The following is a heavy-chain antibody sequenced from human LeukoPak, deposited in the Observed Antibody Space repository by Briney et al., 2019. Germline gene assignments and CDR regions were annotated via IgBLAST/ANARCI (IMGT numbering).Heavy chain of an antibody. J-gene: IGHJ5*02. CDR2: IYHSGST. V-gene: IGHV4-38-2*02. Sequence: PSETLSLTCTVSGYSISSGYYWGWIRQPPGKGLEWIGSIYHSGSTYYNPSLKSRVTISVDTSKNQFSLKLSSVTAADTAVYYCARSGVRGVNDWFDPWGQGTLVTVSS. CDR1: GYSISSGYY. D-gene: IGHD3-10*01. CDR3: ARSGVRGVNDWFDP.